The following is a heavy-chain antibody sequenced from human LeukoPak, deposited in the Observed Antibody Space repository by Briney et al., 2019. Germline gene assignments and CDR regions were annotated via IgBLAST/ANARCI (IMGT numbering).Heavy chain of an antibody. CDR3: AREGTLGVYFDY. V-gene: IGHV3-30-3*01. CDR1: GFTFSSYA. CDR2: ISYDGSNK. Sequence: GRSLRPSCAASGFTFSSYAMHWVRQAPGKGLEWVAVISYDGSNKYYADSVKGRFTISRDNSKNTLYLQMNSLRAEDTAVYYCAREGTLGVYFDYWGQGTLVTVSS. J-gene: IGHJ4*02.